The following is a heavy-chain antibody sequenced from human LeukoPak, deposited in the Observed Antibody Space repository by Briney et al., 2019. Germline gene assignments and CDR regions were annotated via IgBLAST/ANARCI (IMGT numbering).Heavy chain of an antibody. J-gene: IGHJ4*02. V-gene: IGHV7-4-1*02. D-gene: IGHD3-10*01. CDR3: ASFGAHSFDY. Sequence: ASVKVSCKASGYTFTGYYMNWVRQAPGQGLEFMGWINTGTGNPTYAQGFTGRLVFSLDTSVSTAYLQISTLKPEDTAVYYCASFGAHSFDYWGQGTLVTVSS. CDR1: GYTFTGYY. CDR2: INTGTGNP.